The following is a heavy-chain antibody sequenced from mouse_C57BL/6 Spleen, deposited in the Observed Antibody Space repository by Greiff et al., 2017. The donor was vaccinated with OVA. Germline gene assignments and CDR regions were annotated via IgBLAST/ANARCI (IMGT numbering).Heavy chain of an antibody. CDR2: IYPGSGNT. CDR1: GYTFTDYY. Sequence: VQLQQSGAELVRPGASVKLSCKASGYTFTDYYINWVKQRPGQGLEWIARIYPGSGNTYYNEKFKGKATLTAEKSSSTAYMQLSSLTSEDSAVYFCARKPYYSNYGYFDVWGTGTTVTVSS. V-gene: IGHV1-76*01. J-gene: IGHJ1*03. D-gene: IGHD2-5*01. CDR3: ARKPYYSNYGYFDV.